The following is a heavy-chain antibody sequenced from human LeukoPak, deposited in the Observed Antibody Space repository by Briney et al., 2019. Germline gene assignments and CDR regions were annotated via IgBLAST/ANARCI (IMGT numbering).Heavy chain of an antibody. D-gene: IGHD3-10*01. J-gene: IGHJ5*02. V-gene: IGHV3-30*04. Sequence: SGGSLRLSCAASGFTFSSYAMHWVRQAPGKGLEWVAVISYDGSNKYYAASVKGRFTISRDNYKNTLYLEMSSLRVDDTAVYYCAKDLMRDRWFGESWGQGTLVTVSS. CDR2: ISYDGSNK. CDR3: AKDLMRDRWFGES. CDR1: GFTFSSYA.